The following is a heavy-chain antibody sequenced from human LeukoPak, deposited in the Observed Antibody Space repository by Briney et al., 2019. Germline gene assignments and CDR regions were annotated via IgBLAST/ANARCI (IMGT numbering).Heavy chain of an antibody. V-gene: IGHV4-34*01. CDR1: GGSFSGYY. J-gene: IGHJ6*04. CDR3: ARESVTTPGPYYGMDV. D-gene: IGHD4-17*01. Sequence: SETLSLTCAVYGGSFSGYYWSWIRQPPGKGLEWIGEINHSGSTNYNPSLKSRVTISVDTSKNQFSLKLSSVTAADTAVYYCARESVTTPGPYYGMDVWGKGTTVTVPS. CDR2: INHSGST.